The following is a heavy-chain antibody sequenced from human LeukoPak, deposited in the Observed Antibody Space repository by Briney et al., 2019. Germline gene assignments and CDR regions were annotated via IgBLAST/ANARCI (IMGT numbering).Heavy chain of an antibody. CDR1: GYTFTGYY. V-gene: IGHV1-3*01. CDR2: INAGDGDT. J-gene: IGHJ4*02. CDR3: ARDAIPGRTSHFDY. D-gene: IGHD1-20*01. Sequence: ASVKVSCKASGYTFTGYYMHWVRQAPGQRLEWMGWINAGDGDTKYSQKFQGRVTFARDTSASIVYMELSSLRSEDTAVYYCARDAIPGRTSHFDYWGQGTLVTVSS.